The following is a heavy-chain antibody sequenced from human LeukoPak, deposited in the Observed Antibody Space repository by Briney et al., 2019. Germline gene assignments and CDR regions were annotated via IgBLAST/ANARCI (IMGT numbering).Heavy chain of an antibody. Sequence: GGSLRLSCAASGFTFRSYEMNWVRQAPGKGLEWVSYITSSGNTIYYADSVKGRFTISRDNAKNSLYLQMNSLRAEDTAVYYCARDFPSPDRFGTIDYWGQGTLVTVSS. CDR3: ARDFPSPDRFGTIDY. V-gene: IGHV3-48*03. CDR2: ITSSGNTI. J-gene: IGHJ4*02. D-gene: IGHD1-1*01. CDR1: GFTFRSYE.